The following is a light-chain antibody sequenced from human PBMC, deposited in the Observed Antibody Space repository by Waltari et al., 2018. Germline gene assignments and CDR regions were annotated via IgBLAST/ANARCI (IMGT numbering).Light chain of an antibody. CDR1: QNVSSN. CDR3: HQYNNWPQT. J-gene: IGKJ2*01. CDR2: GAS. Sequence: ETVMTQSPATLSVSPGERATLPCRASQNVSSNLAWYQQKPGQAPRLLIYGASTRATGIPARFSGSGSGTEFTLTISSLQSEDFAIYYCHQYNNWPQTFGQGTKLEI. V-gene: IGKV3-15*01.